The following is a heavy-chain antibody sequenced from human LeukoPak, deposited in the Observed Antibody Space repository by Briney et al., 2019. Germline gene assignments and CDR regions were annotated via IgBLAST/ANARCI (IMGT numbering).Heavy chain of an antibody. CDR1: CNSISNYF. CDR2: MHNGVHT. V-gene: IGHV4-59*01. J-gene: IGHJ4*02. CDR3: AATIKRDYGDTNLDY. D-gene: IGHD4/OR15-4a*01. Sequence: MPSETLSLTYTVPCNSISNYFWSWIRQPPRKGLEWIGYMHNGVHTNYNPSLKSRVTISGDTSKNQFTLKLTSVTAADTDVYYCAATIKRDYGDTNLDYWGQGTLVTVSS.